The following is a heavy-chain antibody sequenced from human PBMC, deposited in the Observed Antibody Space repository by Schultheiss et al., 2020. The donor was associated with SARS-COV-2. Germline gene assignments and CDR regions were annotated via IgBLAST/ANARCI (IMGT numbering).Heavy chain of an antibody. CDR2: ISSSSSYI. Sequence: GGSLRLSCAASGVTFRTCGMHWVRQAPGKGLEWVSSISSSSSYIYYADSVKGRFTISRDNAKNSLYLQMNSLRAEDTAVYYCASGDLIAVAGTEFDYWGQGTLVTVSS. CDR1: GVTFRTCG. D-gene: IGHD6-19*01. CDR3: ASGDLIAVAGTEFDY. V-gene: IGHV3-21*01. J-gene: IGHJ4*02.